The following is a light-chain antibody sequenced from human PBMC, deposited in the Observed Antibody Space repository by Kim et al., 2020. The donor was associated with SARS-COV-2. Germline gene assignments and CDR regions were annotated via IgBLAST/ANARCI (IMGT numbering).Light chain of an antibody. V-gene: IGLV3-27*01. CDR1: ELAKKY. CDR3: YSAADNNLWV. Sequence: VSPGQTARITCSGDELAKKYARWFQQKPGQAPVLVIYKDSERPSGIPERFSGSSSGTTVTLTISGAQVEDEADYYCYSAADNNLWVFGGGTKLTVL. CDR2: KDS. J-gene: IGLJ3*02.